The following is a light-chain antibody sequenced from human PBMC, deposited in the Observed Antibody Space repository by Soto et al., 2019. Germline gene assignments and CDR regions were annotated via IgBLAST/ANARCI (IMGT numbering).Light chain of an antibody. CDR3: GSYVGSNKWV. J-gene: IGLJ3*02. CDR1: SSDVGGYNY. CDR2: EVT. Sequence: QSALTQPPSASGSPGQSVTISCTGTSSDVGGYNYVSWYQQYPGKAPKLMIYEVTKRPSGVPDRFSGSKSANTASLTVSGLQAEDEADYYCGSYVGSNKWVFGGGTKLTVL. V-gene: IGLV2-8*01.